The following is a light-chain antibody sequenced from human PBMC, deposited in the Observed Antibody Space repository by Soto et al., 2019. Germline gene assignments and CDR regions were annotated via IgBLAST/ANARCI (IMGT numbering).Light chain of an antibody. CDR2: DVS. V-gene: IGLV2-11*01. J-gene: IGLJ2*01. CDR3: CSYAFTFAV. Sequence: QSALTQPRSESGSPGQSVAISCTGTSSNLGPYNYVSWYQQHPGKAPTLIIYDVSNRPSGVPDRFSGSKSGNTASLTISGLQADDEADYYCCSYAFTFAVFGGGTKLTVL. CDR1: SSNLGPYNY.